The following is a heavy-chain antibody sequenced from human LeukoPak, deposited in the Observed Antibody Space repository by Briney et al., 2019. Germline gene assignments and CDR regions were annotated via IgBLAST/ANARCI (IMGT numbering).Heavy chain of an antibody. CDR2: ISTYDGDA. Sequence: GASVTVSRKASGYSFTSYGITWVRQAPGQGLEWMGWISTYDGDANYTQQLQGRVTMTTDTSTITAYMELRSLRSDDTAVYYCARAPSGFTYGPGDHWGQGTLVTVSS. J-gene: IGHJ4*02. CDR1: GYSFTSYG. D-gene: IGHD5-18*01. V-gene: IGHV1-18*01. CDR3: ARAPSGFTYGPGDH.